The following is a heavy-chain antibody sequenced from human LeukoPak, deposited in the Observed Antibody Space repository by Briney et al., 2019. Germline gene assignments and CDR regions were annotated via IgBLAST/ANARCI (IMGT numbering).Heavy chain of an antibody. Sequence: SETLSLTCAVYGGSFSSYYWSWIRQPPGKGLEWIGEINHSGSTNYNPSLKSRVTISVDTSKNQFSLKLSSVTAADTAVYYCARSPKRLTGSTMPRAFDIWGQGTMVTVSS. CDR2: INHSGST. J-gene: IGHJ3*02. CDR1: GGSFSSYY. CDR3: ARSPKRLTGSTMPRAFDI. D-gene: IGHD7-27*01. V-gene: IGHV4-34*01.